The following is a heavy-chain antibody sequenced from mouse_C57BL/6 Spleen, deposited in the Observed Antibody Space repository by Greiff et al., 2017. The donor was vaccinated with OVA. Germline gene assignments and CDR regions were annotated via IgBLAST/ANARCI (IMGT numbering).Heavy chain of an antibody. J-gene: IGHJ4*01. CDR1: GYTFTSYD. V-gene: IGHV1-85*01. CDR2: IYPRDGST. CDR3: ARSGAIYYGNYEGYAMDY. Sequence: VQLQQSGPELVKPGASVKLSCKASGYTFTSYDINWVKQRPGQGLEWIGWIYPRDGSTKYNEKVKGKATLTVDTSSSTAYMELHSLTSEDSAVYFCARSGAIYYGNYEGYAMDYWGQGTSVTVSS. D-gene: IGHD2-1*01.